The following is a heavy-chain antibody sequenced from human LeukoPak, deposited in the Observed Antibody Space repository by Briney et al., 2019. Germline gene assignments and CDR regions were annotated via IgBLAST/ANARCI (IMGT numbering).Heavy chain of an antibody. CDR2: MKGDASLI. Sequence: GGSLRLSCAASGFTFGNFWMSWVRQAPGRGLQWVASMKGDASLIYYVDSMKGRFTISRDNAKNSLYLQMNSLRAEDTAVYYCARAPNQLLGNIDYWGQGTLVTVSS. CDR1: GFTFGNFW. V-gene: IGHV3-7*01. D-gene: IGHD2-2*01. J-gene: IGHJ4*02. CDR3: ARAPNQLLGNIDY.